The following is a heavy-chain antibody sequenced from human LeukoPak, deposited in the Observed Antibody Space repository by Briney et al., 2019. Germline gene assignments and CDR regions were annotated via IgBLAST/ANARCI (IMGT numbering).Heavy chain of an antibody. J-gene: IGHJ4*02. CDR1: GGSFSGYY. CDR3: ARAGRRSLSGSYYFDY. Sequence: SETLSLTCAVYGGSFSGYYWSWIRQPAGKGLEWIGRIYTSGSTNYNPSLKSRVTMSVDTSKNQFSLKLSSVTAADTAVYYCARAGRRSLSGSYYFDYWGQGTLVTVSS. D-gene: IGHD3-10*01. CDR2: IYTSGST. V-gene: IGHV4-59*10.